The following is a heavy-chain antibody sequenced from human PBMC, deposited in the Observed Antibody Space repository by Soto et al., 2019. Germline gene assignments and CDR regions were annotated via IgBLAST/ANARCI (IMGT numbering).Heavy chain of an antibody. CDR2: ISAYNGNT. D-gene: IGHD3-10*01. J-gene: IGHJ4*02. CDR1: GYTFTSYG. Sequence: QVQLVQSGAEVKKPGASVKVSCKASGYTFTSYGISWVRQAPGQGLEWMGWISAYNGNTNYAQKLQGRVTMTTDTSPSTGYRGLRRLRSDDTAGYYCARDKGDGSGSYYGYWGQGTLVTVSS. V-gene: IGHV1-18*01. CDR3: ARDKGDGSGSYYGY.